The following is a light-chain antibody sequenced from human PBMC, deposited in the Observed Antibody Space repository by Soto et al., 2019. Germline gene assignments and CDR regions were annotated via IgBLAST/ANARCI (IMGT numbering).Light chain of an antibody. CDR3: SSYAGSKTL. V-gene: IGLV2-8*01. CDR1: SSDVGGYNY. CDR2: EVS. J-gene: IGLJ2*01. Sequence: QSALTQPPSASGSPGQSVTISCTGTSSDVGGYNYVSWYQQHPGKAPKLMIYEVSKRPSGVPDRFSGSKSGNTASLTVSGLQADDEAAYYCSSYAGSKTLFGGGTKLTVL.